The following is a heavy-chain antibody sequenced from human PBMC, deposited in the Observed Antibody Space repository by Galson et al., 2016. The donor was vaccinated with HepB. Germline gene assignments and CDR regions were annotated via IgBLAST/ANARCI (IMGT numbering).Heavy chain of an antibody. V-gene: IGHV3-74*01. CDR1: GYTFGGSW. Sequence: SLRLSCAGSGYTFGGSWMQWVRQAPGKGPVWVAHIDNDGTRTTYADSVKGRFTISRDNAKSTLYLQMKSLRADDTAVYYCVRDWFGDHTWGQGTLVAVSA. J-gene: IGHJ4*02. D-gene: IGHD3-10*01. CDR3: VRDWFGDHT. CDR2: IDNDGTRT.